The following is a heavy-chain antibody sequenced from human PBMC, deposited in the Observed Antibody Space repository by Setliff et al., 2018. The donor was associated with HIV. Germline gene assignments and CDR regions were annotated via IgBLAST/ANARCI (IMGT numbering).Heavy chain of an antibody. CDR2: IDPSDAYT. CDR1: GYSFTSYW. Sequence: PGESLKISCKGSGYSFTSYWISWVRQMPGKGLEWMGRIDPSDAYTNYSPSFQGHVTISADKSISTAYLQWSSLKASDTAMYYCARQASYVLDPWGQGTLVTVSS. V-gene: IGHV5-10-1*01. D-gene: IGHD1-26*01. CDR3: ARQASYVLDP. J-gene: IGHJ5*02.